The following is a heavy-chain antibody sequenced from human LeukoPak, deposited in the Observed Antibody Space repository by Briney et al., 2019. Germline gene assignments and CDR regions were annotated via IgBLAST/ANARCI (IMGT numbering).Heavy chain of an antibody. CDR1: GFTFSNYG. CDR2: ISGSGGST. D-gene: IGHD3-16*01. CDR3: AKDDDWGRYKH. V-gene: IGHV3-23*01. Sequence: GGSLRLSCAASGFTFSNYGMSWVRQAPGKGLEWVSAISGSGGSTNYADSVKGRFTISRDNFKNTLSLQVNSPRAEDTAMYYCAKDDDWGRYKHWGQGTLVTVSS. J-gene: IGHJ1*01.